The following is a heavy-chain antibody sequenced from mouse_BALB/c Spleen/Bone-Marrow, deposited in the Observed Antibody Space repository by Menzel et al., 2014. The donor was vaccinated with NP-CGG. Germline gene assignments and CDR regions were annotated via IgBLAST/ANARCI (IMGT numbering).Heavy chain of an antibody. CDR3: ARAPRWFLAMDN. D-gene: IGHD2-3*01. J-gene: IGHJ4*01. CDR1: GFTFSDFY. V-gene: IGHV7-1*02. Sequence: EVKLLEPGGGLVQPGGSLRLFCATSGFTFSDFYMEWVRQPPGKRLEWIVASRNKANDYTIEYSASVKGRFIVSRDTSQSILYLQMNALRAEDTASYCCARAPRWFLAMDNWGQGTSITVSS. CDR2: SRNKANDYTI.